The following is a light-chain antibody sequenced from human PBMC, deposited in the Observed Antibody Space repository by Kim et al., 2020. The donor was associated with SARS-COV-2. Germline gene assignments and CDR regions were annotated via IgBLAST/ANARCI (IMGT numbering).Light chain of an antibody. CDR3: HQYGTSPWT. V-gene: IGKV3-20*01. CDR1: QSVSSSS. Sequence: SAGETATPSCSASQSVSSSSLAWYHQKPGQAPRIIIYGASGRATGIPDRFSGSGSGTDFTLTISRLEPEDFAVYYCHQYGTSPWTFGQGTKVDIK. CDR2: GAS. J-gene: IGKJ1*01.